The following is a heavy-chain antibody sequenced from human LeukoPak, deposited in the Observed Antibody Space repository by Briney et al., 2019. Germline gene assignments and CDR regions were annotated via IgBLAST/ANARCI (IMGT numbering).Heavy chain of an antibody. D-gene: IGHD6-6*01. CDR1: GFTFDDYA. J-gene: IGHJ4*02. CDR2: ISWDGGST. CDR3: AKGTRSSSSGYFDY. Sequence: PGGSLRLSRAASGFTFDDYAMHWVRQAPGKGLEWVSLISWDGGSTYYADSVKGRFTIYRDNSKNSLYLQMNSLRAEDTALYYCAKGTRSSSSGYFDYWGQGTLVTVSS. V-gene: IGHV3-43D*03.